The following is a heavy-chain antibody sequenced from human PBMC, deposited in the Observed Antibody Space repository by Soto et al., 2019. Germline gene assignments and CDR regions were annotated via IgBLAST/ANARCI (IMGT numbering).Heavy chain of an antibody. CDR2: IYHSGST. Sequence: QGQLQAAGPGLVKPSGTLSLTCAVSVGSISSSNWWSWVRHPPGKGLEWFGDIYHSGSTNYNPSLKCRVTISVSKSQNRFSLKLSSVSAADTAVYYCARGGPGELLKFDYRGQGTLVTVSA. CDR3: ARGGPGELLKFDY. V-gene: IGHV4-4*02. J-gene: IGHJ4*02. CDR1: VGSISSSNW. D-gene: IGHD1-26*01.